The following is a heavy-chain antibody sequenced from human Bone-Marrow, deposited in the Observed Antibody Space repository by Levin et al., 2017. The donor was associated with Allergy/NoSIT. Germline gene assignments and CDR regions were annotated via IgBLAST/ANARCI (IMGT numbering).Heavy chain of an antibody. CDR2: INSDGSST. D-gene: IGHD6-19*01. J-gene: IGHJ5*02. CDR1: GFTFSSYW. CDR3: ARIISSGWPRSFWFDP. Sequence: RPGGSLRLSCAASGFTFSSYWMHWVRQAPGKGLVWVSRINSDGSSTSYADSVKGRFTISRDNAKNTLYLQMNSLRAEDTAVYYCARIISSGWPRSFWFDPWGQGTLVTVSS. V-gene: IGHV3-74*01.